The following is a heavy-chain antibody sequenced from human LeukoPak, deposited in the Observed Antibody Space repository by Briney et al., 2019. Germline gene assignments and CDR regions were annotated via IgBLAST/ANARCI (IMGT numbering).Heavy chain of an antibody. CDR3: AGAVVVVTAVPDYFDY. CDR2: IYYSGST. V-gene: IGHV4-59*12. D-gene: IGHD2-21*02. CDR1: GGSISSYY. J-gene: IGHJ4*02. Sequence: SETLSLTCTVSGGSISSYYWSWIRQPPGKGLEWIGYIYYSGSTYYNPSLKSRVTISVDTSKNQFSLKLSSVTAADTAVYYCAGAVVVVTAVPDYFDYWGQGTLVTVSS.